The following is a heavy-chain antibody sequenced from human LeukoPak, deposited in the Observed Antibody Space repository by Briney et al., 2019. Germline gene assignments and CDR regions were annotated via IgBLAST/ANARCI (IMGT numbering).Heavy chain of an antibody. CDR2: IYYSGST. J-gene: IGHJ4*02. D-gene: IGHD7-27*01. Sequence: SETLSLTCTVSGGSISSSSYYWGWIRQPPGKGLEWIGSIYYSGSTYYNPSLKSRVTISVDTSKNQFSLKLSSVTAADTAVYYCARLNWGGGVDYWGQGTLVTVSS. V-gene: IGHV4-39*01. CDR3: ARLNWGGGVDY. CDR1: GGSISSSSYY.